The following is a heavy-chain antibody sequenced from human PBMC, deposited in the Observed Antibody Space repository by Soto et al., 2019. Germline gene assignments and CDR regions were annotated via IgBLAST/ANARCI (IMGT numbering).Heavy chain of an antibody. CDR3: ARTNWNYVLDY. CDR2: IYYSGST. CDR1: GGSISSYY. J-gene: IGHJ4*02. Sequence: SETLSLTCTVSGGSISSYYWSWIRQPPGKGLEWIGYIYYSGSTNYNPSLKSRVTISVDTSKNQFSLKLSSVTAADTAVYYCARTNWNYVLDYWGQGTLVTAS. D-gene: IGHD1-7*01. V-gene: IGHV4-59*01.